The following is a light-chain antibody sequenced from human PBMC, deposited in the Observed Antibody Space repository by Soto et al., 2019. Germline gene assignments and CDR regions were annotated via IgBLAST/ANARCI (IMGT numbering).Light chain of an antibody. J-gene: IGKJ1*01. CDR3: QQYAVSPVT. CDR1: QDVGSSY. Sequence: EVVLTQSPAILSLFPGERAALSCRASQDVGSSYLAWYQQKPGQAPRLLIYGASGRARGIPDRFSGSGSGTDFTLTIRGLEPEDFAVYYCQQYAVSPVTFGPGTTVEV. CDR2: GAS. V-gene: IGKV3-20*01.